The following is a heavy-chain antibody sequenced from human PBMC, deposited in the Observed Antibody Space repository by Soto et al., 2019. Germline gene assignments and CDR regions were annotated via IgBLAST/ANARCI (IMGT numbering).Heavy chain of an antibody. J-gene: IGHJ3*02. D-gene: IGHD1-7*01. CDR1: GFRFSNYA. V-gene: IGHV3-23*05. Sequence: GGSLRLSCAASGFRFSNYAMSWVRQAPGKGLEWVSSIHKSDGSTYYADSVKGRFTISRDNSKDTLYMQMNSLRGEDTAIYYCVKRPTTQNTWGAFDIWGQGTMVTVSS. CDR2: IHKSDGST. CDR3: VKRPTTQNTWGAFDI.